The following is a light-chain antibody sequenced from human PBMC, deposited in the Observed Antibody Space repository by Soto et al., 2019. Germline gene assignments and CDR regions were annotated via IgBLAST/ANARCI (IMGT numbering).Light chain of an antibody. V-gene: IGLV2-23*01. CDR2: EGS. Sequence: QSALTQPASVSGSPGQSITISCTGTSSDIGSYNLVSWYQQHPSKAPKLMIYEGSKRPSGVSNRFSGSKSGNTASLTISGLQAEDEADYYCCSYAGTSTPRVFGGGTKLTVL. CDR1: SSDIGSYNL. J-gene: IGLJ3*02. CDR3: CSYAGTSTPRV.